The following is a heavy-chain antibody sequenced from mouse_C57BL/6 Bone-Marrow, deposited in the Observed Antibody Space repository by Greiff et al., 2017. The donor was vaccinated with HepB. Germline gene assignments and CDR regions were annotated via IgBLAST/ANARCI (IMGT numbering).Heavy chain of an antibody. Sequence: EVKLLESGPGLVKPSQSLSLTCSVTGYSITSGYYWNWIRQFPGNKLEWMGYISYDGSNNYNPSLKNRISITRGTSKNLFFLKLNSVTTEDTATYYCARGDFTDYFDYWGQGTTLTVSS. V-gene: IGHV3-6*01. CDR2: ISYDGSN. D-gene: IGHD1-1*01. CDR3: ARGDFTDYFDY. J-gene: IGHJ2*01. CDR1: GYSITSGYY.